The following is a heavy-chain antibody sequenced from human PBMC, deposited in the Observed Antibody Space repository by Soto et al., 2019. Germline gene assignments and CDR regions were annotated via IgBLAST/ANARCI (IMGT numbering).Heavy chain of an antibody. CDR2: IYYSGST. D-gene: IGHD3-10*01. J-gene: IGHJ4*02. CDR3: AIGRMTMVRGVIYFDY. CDR1: GGSISSGGYY. V-gene: IGHV4-31*03. Sequence: QVQLQESGPGLVKPSQTLSLTCTVSGGSISSGGYYWSWIRQHPGKGLEWIGYIYYSGSTYYNPSLKSRVTISVDTSKNQFSLKLSSVTAADTAVYYCAIGRMTMVRGVIYFDYWGQGTLVTGSS.